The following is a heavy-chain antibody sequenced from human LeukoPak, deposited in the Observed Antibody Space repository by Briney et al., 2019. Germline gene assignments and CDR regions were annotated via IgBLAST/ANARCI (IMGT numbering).Heavy chain of an antibody. CDR2: ISYAGSNK. CDR3: ARDVTGDSSDAFDM. J-gene: IGHJ3*02. CDR1: GFTFSYYA. V-gene: IGHV3-30-3*01. D-gene: IGHD3-22*01. Sequence: GGSLRLSCAASGFTFSYYAMRWVRQAPGKGLEWVAVISYAGSNKYYADSVKGRFTISRDNSKNTLYLQMNSLRAEDTAVYYCARDVTGDSSDAFDMWVQATMVTVSS.